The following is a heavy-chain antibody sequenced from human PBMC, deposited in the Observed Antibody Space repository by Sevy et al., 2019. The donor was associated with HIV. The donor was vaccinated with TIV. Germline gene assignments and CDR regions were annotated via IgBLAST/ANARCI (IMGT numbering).Heavy chain of an antibody. CDR1: GGSFSSYY. Sequence: SETLSLTCTVSGGSFSSYYWSWIRQSPGKGLEWIGYIYYNGTTNSSPYLRRRVTISPHTSKSQFSLKLKSVTAADTAVYYCARGKVLFDYWGQGTLVTVSS. J-gene: IGHJ4*02. CDR3: ARGKVLFDY. D-gene: IGHD1-20*01. CDR2: IYYNGTT. V-gene: IGHV4-59*01.